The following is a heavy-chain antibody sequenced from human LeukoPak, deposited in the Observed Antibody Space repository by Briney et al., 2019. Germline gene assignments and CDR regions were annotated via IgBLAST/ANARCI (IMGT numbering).Heavy chain of an antibody. Sequence: SVKVSXKASGGTFSSYAISWVRQAPGQGLEWMGGIIPIFGTANYAQKFQGRVTITADESTSTAYMELSRLRSEDTAVYYCARASLDPENWFDPWGQGTLVTVSS. CDR2: IIPIFGTA. CDR3: ARASLDPENWFDP. J-gene: IGHJ5*02. D-gene: IGHD2/OR15-2a*01. V-gene: IGHV1-69*13. CDR1: GGTFSSYA.